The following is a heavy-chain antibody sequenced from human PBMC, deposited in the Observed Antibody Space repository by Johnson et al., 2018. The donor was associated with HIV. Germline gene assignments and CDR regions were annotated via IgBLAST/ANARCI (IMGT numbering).Heavy chain of an antibody. CDR3: ARKKATVFSTTSTTYAFAI. J-gene: IGHJ3*02. CDR2: IYSGGST. Sequence: VQLVESGGGLVKPGGSLRLSCAASGFTVSSNYMSWVRQAPGKGLEWVSVIYSGGSTYYADSVKGRFTISRDNSKNTLYLQMNCLRAEDTAVYYCARKKATVFSTTSTTYAFAIWGQGTLVPVSS. D-gene: IGHD2-2*01. V-gene: IGHV3-66*01. CDR1: GFTVSSNY.